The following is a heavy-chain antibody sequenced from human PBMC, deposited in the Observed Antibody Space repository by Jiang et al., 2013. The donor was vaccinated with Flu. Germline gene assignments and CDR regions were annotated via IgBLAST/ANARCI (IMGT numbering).Heavy chain of an antibody. CDR2: IKSKTDGGTT. CDR3: TTRRDVLRFLEWMSFDP. CDR1: GFTFNNAW. Sequence: VQLLESGGGLVKPGGSLRLSCAASGFTFNNAWMNWVRQAPGKGLEWVGRIKSKTDGGTTDYAALVKGRFTISRDDSKNTLYLQMNSLKTEDTAVYYCTTRRDVLRFLEWMSFDPWGQGTLVTVSS. V-gene: IGHV3-15*07. D-gene: IGHD3-3*01. J-gene: IGHJ5*02.